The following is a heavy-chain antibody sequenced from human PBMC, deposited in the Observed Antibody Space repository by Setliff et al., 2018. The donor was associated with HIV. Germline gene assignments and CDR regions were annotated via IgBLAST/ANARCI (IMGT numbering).Heavy chain of an antibody. J-gene: IGHJ5*02. CDR3: ARGCNGGNCYHGSGWFDP. CDR2: INPNTGNP. Sequence: ASVKVSCKASGYTFMNFAMHWVRQAPGQGLEWMGWINPNTGNPTYAQGFTGRFVFSLDTSVSTAYLRISSLKAEDSAIYYCARGCNGGNCYHGSGWFDPWGQGTLVTVSS. V-gene: IGHV7-4-1*02. D-gene: IGHD2-15*01. CDR1: GYTFMNFA.